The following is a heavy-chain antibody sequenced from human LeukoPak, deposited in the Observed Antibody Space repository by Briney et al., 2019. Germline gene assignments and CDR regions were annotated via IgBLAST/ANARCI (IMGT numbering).Heavy chain of an antibody. J-gene: IGHJ4*02. Sequence: GGSLRLSCAASGFIFNDFWMHWLRQVPGKGPVWVSRISSDGSTTYYADSVKGRFTISRDNAKNTLYLQMSSLRVEDTAVYYCGAAQYWGQGTLLTVSS. CDR2: ISSDGSTT. CDR3: GAAQY. V-gene: IGHV3-74*01. D-gene: IGHD6-25*01. CDR1: GFIFNDFW.